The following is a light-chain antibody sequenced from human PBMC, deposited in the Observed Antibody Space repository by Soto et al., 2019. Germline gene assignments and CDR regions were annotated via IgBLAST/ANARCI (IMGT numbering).Light chain of an antibody. CDR1: SSDVGGYNY. CDR2: DVT. CDR3: SSHAGSSVV. J-gene: IGLJ1*01. Sequence: QSVLTQPPSVSGAPGQRVTISCTGTSSDVGGYNYVSWYQQHPGKAPKLMIYDVTTRPSGVPDRFSGSKSGNTASLTISGLQAEDEADYYCSSHAGSSVVFGTGTKVTVL. V-gene: IGLV2-11*01.